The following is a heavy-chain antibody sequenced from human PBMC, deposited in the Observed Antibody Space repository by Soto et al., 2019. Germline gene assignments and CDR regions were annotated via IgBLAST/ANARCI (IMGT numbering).Heavy chain of an antibody. D-gene: IGHD6-19*01. V-gene: IGHV1-8*01. CDR3: ARVGRGTSGYFDY. Sequence: QVQLVQSGAEVKKPGASVKVSCKASGYTFTSYDIRWVRQAPGQRLEWMGWMNPNTGNAASAQKFQGRVTMTRNTSISTAYMQLSSLRSEDTAVYFCARVGRGTSGYFDYWGQGTLVTVSS. J-gene: IGHJ4*02. CDR1: GYTFTSYD. CDR2: MNPNTGNA.